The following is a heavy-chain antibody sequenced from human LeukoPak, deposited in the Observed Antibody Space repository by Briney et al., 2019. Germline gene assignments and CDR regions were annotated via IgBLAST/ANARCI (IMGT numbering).Heavy chain of an antibody. CDR1: GGSFSGYY. V-gene: IGHV4-34*01. CDR2: IYHTGST. Sequence: PSETLSLTCAVYGGSFSGYYWSWIRRPPGKGLEWIGEIYHTGSTIYIPSLKSRVTMSIDKSKNQFSLQLSSVTAADTAVYYCARHSAAGISYYFDYWGQGILVTVSS. J-gene: IGHJ4*02. D-gene: IGHD6-13*01. CDR3: ARHSAAGISYYFDY.